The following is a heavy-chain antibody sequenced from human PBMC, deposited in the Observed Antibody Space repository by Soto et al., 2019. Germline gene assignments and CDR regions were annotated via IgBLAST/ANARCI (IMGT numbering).Heavy chain of an antibody. V-gene: IGHV4-39*01. Sequence: SETLSLTCTASGDSIMSSDFYWGWVRQPPGKGLEWIGSIFYLGSSYYNPSLKSRVTMSVDTSKNQFSLRLRSVTAADTALYFCARHSLALRKNNWFDPWGQGIMVTVSS. CDR3: ARHSLALRKNNWFDP. J-gene: IGHJ5*02. D-gene: IGHD3-3*02. CDR2: IFYLGSS. CDR1: GDSIMSSDFY.